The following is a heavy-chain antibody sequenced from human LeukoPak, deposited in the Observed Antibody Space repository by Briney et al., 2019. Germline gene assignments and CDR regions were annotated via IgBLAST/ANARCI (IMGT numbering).Heavy chain of an antibody. CDR3: ARGGGATQWLVHGTLDY. V-gene: IGHV4-59*01. D-gene: IGHD6-19*01. CDR2: IYYSGST. Sequence: PSETLTLTCTVSGGSISSYYWSWIRQPPGKGLEWIAYIYYSGSTNYNPSLKSRVTISVDTSKNQFSLKLSSVTAADTAVYYCARGGGATQWLVHGTLDYWGQGTLVTVSS. J-gene: IGHJ4*02. CDR1: GGSISSYY.